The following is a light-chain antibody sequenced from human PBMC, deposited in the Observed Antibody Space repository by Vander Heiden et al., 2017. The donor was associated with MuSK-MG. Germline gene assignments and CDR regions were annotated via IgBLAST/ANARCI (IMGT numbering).Light chain of an antibody. CDR1: KLGEKY. CDR2: QDS. J-gene: IGLJ2*01. CDR3: QAWDSSTVV. Sequence: QPPSVSVSPGQTASITCSGDKLGEKYACWYQQKPGPSPVLVIYQDSKRPSGIPERFSGSNSGNTATLTISGTQAMDEADYYCQAWDSSTVVFGGGTKLTVL. V-gene: IGLV3-1*01.